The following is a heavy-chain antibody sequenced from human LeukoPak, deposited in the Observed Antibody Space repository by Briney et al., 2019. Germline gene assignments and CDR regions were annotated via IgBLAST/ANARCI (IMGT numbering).Heavy chain of an antibody. J-gene: IGHJ6*02. CDR1: GGTFSSYT. D-gene: IGHD2-2*01. CDR3: AVSYCSSTSCYFGYYYGMDV. Sequence: SVKVSCKASGGTFSSYTISWVRQAPGQGLEWMGRIIPILGIANYAQKFQGRVTITADKSPSTAYMELSSLRSEDTAVYYCAVSYCSSTSCYFGYYYGMDVWGQGTTVTVSS. CDR2: IIPILGIA. V-gene: IGHV1-69*02.